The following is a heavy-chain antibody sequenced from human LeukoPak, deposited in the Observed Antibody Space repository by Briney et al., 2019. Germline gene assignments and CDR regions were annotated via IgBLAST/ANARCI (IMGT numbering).Heavy chain of an antibody. CDR3: AKWGSAYYYYYYGMDV. D-gene: IGHD6-6*01. Sequence: PGGSLRLSCAASGFTFRSFAMYWVRQAPGMGLEWVSAISESGGGTYYADSVKGRFTISRDNSKNTLYLQMNSLRAEDTAVYYCAKWGSAYYYYYYGMDVWGQGTTVTVSS. CDR2: ISESGGGT. CDR1: GFTFRSFA. J-gene: IGHJ6*02. V-gene: IGHV3-23*01.